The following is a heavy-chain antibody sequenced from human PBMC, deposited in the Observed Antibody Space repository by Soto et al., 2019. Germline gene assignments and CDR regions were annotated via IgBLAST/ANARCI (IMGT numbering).Heavy chain of an antibody. D-gene: IGHD4-17*01. CDR1: GFTFSSYS. CDR3: ASLPVTTNAFDI. CDR2: ISSSSSYI. V-gene: IGHV3-21*01. Sequence: GGSLRLSCAASGFTFSSYSMNWVRQAPGKGLEWVSSISSSSSYIYYADSVKGRFTISRDNAKNSLYLQMNSLRAEDTAVYYCASLPVTTNAFDIWGQGTMVTVSS. J-gene: IGHJ3*02.